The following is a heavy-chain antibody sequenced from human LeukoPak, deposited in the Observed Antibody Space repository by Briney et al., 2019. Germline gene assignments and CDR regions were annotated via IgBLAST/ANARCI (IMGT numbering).Heavy chain of an antibody. D-gene: IGHD2-2*01. CDR3: AGPRRPAAIPRSYYMDV. Sequence: PGGSLRLSCAASGFTFSSYAMHCVRQAPGKGLEWVAVISYDGSNKYYADSVKGRFTISRDNSKNTLYLQMNSLRAEDTAVYYCAGPRRPAAIPRSYYMDVWGKGTTVTVSS. J-gene: IGHJ6*03. V-gene: IGHV3-30*16. CDR1: GFTFSSYA. CDR2: ISYDGSNK.